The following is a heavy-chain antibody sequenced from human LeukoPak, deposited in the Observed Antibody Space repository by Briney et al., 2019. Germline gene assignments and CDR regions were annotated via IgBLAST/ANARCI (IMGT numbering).Heavy chain of an antibody. CDR1: GGSISSSSYY. Sequence: SETLSLTCTVSGGSISSSSYYWGWIRQPPGKGLERIGSIYYSGSTYYNPSLKSRVTISVDTSKNQFSLKLSSVTAADTAVYYCARDYEGDYYGSGSYLPFDYWGQGTLVTVSS. CDR3: ARDYEGDYYGSGSYLPFDY. D-gene: IGHD3-10*01. CDR2: IYYSGST. V-gene: IGHV4-39*07. J-gene: IGHJ4*02.